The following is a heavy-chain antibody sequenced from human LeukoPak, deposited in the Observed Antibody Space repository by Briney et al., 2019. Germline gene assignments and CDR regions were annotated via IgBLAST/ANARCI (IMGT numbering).Heavy chain of an antibody. J-gene: IGHJ4*02. CDR2: IYYSGST. D-gene: IGHD6-13*01. CDR3: ARSFHSSSWYFDY. Sequence: PSETLSLTCTVSSGSISTYYWSWIRQPPGKGLEWIGYIYYSGSTNYNPSLNSRVTISVDTSKNQFSLKLSSVTAADTAVYYCARSFHSSSWYFDYWGQGTPVTVSS. CDR1: SGSISTYY. V-gene: IGHV4-59*08.